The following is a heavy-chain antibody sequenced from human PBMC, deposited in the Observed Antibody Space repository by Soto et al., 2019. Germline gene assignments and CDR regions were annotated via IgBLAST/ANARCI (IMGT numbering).Heavy chain of an antibody. D-gene: IGHD2-21*01. CDR3: AREGVAPYCYYGMDL. CDR2: ISTYNGDT. V-gene: IGHV1-18*01. J-gene: IGHJ6*02. Sequence: GASVKVSCKASGGTFSSYAISWVRQAPGQGLEWMGWISTYNGDTNYAQTFQGRVTMTTDTSTSTVHMEVRSLRSDDTAVYYCAREGVAPYCYYGMDLWGQGTPVTVS. CDR1: GGTFSSYA.